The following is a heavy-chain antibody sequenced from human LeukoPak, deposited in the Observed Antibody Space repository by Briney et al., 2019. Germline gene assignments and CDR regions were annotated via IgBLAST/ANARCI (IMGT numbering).Heavy chain of an antibody. J-gene: IGHJ4*02. D-gene: IGHD3-10*01. Sequence: AGGSLRLPCAASGFTVSSNYMSWVRQAPGKGLEWVSVIYSGGSTYYADSVKGRFIISRDNSRNMLYLQMNSLRAEDTAVYYCAGASDYYGSGSYDNYWGQGTLVTVSS. CDR1: GFTVSSNY. CDR3: AGASDYYGSGSYDNY. V-gene: IGHV3-53*01. CDR2: IYSGGST.